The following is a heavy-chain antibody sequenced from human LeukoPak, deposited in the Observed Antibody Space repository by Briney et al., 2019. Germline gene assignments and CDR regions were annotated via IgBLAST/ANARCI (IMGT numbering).Heavy chain of an antibody. CDR1: GGSISSGTFY. CDR3: ARDAGSWGHFDY. Sequence: SETLSLTCTVSGGSISSGTFYWSWLRQPAGKGLEWIGSIYYSGSTYYNPSLKSRVTISVDTSMNQFSLKLSSVTAADTAVYYCARDAGSWGHFDYWGQGTLVTVSS. J-gene: IGHJ4*02. V-gene: IGHV4-39*07. CDR2: IYYSGST. D-gene: IGHD6-13*01.